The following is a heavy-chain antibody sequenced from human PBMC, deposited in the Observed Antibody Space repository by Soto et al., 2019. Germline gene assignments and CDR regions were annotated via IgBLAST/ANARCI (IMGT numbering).Heavy chain of an antibody. CDR1: GYTFTNYG. Sequence: QVQLVQSGAAVKKPGASVTVSCKASGYTFTNYGFSWVRPAPGQGLEWLGWISGYNGNTNYAEKFQNRVTMTTDTSTNTAHMELRSLRSDDTSVYYCARAGQAPYYFYVMDVWGQGTAVT. J-gene: IGHJ6*02. V-gene: IGHV1-18*01. CDR3: ARAGQAPYYFYVMDV. CDR2: ISGYNGNT.